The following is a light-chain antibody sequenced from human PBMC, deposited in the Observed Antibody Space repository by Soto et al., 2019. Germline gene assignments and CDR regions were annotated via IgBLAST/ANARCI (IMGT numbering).Light chain of an antibody. CDR3: RQYDNLPIT. V-gene: IGKV1-33*01. CDR1: QDISNY. J-gene: IGKJ5*01. Sequence: DIQMTQSPSSLSASVGDRVTITCQASQDISNYLNWYQQKPGKAPKLLIYDASYLETGVPSRFSGTGSGTYFTFTISSLQPEDIATYYCRQYDNLPITFGQGTRLEIK. CDR2: DAS.